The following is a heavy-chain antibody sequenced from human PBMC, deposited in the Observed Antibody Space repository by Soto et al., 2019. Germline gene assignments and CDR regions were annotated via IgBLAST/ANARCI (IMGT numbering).Heavy chain of an antibody. CDR2: ISAYNGNT. J-gene: IGHJ4*02. CDR3: ASDGNLNYYDGSGYYVFDY. V-gene: IGHV1-18*01. Sequence: KVSWKASGYPYTSAGISWVRQAPDQGLEWMGWISAYNGNTNYAQKLQGRVTMTTDTSTSTAYMELRSLRSDDTVVYYCASDGNLNYYDGSGYYVFDYWGQGTLVTV. CDR1: GYPYTSAG. D-gene: IGHD3-22*01.